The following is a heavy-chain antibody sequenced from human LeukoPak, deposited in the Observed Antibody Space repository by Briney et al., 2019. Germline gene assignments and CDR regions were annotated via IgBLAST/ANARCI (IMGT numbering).Heavy chain of an antibody. J-gene: IGHJ4*02. V-gene: IGHV4-39*01. CDR2: IYYSGST. CDR3: ARHLIIGVRGVITPIDY. Sequence: SETLSLTCTVSGGSISSSSYYWGRIRQPPRKGLEWIGRIYYSGSTYYNPSLKSRVTISVDTSKNQFSLKLSSVTAADTAVYYCARHLIIGVRGVITPIDYWGQGTLVTVSS. D-gene: IGHD3-10*01. CDR1: GGSISSSSYY.